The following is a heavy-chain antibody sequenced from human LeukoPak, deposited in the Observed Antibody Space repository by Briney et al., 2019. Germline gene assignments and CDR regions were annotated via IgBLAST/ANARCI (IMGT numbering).Heavy chain of an antibody. V-gene: IGHV3-30*02. CDR1: GFTFRGYG. CDR2: IRTDGSYT. J-gene: IGHJ4*02. Sequence: AGGSLRLSCAASGFTFRGYGMHWVRQSPGKGLEWVAFIRTDGSYTYYADSVKGRFTISRDNSKNTVYLQMNSLRGEDTAVYYCAKDVAAFVTYLREFDYWGQGTLVTVSS. CDR3: AKDVAAFVTYLREFDY. D-gene: IGHD5-18*01.